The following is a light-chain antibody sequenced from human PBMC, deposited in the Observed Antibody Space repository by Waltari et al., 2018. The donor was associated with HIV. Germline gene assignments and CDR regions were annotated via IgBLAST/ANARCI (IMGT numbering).Light chain of an antibody. V-gene: IGLV1-47*01. Sequence: QSELTQPPSASGTPGQRVIISCSGSSFNIGRNFVSWYQQLPGTAPKVLIFRDNQRPSGVPDRFSGSKSGASASLAISGLRSEDEADYYCAAWDDSLRGSYVFGPGTKVTVL. J-gene: IGLJ1*01. CDR1: SFNIGRNF. CDR3: AAWDDSLRGSYV. CDR2: RDN.